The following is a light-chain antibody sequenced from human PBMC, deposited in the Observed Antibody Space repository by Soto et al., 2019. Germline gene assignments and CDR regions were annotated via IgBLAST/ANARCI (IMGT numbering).Light chain of an antibody. CDR3: QQYNNWPPWT. CDR1: QSVASG. J-gene: IGKJ1*01. Sequence: EIVLTQSPVTLSVSPGERATLSCRASQSVASGLAWYQQKPGQAPRLLIYGASTRATGIPARFSGSGSGTEFTLTISSLQSEDSVVYYCQQYNNWPPWTFGQGTKVDIK. CDR2: GAS. V-gene: IGKV3-15*01.